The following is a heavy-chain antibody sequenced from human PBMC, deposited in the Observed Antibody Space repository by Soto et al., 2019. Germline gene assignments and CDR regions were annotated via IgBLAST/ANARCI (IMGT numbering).Heavy chain of an antibody. Sequence: XETRSLTCPVSGCSISTYYWSWIRQPAGKGLEWIGRIYASGSTNYNPSLKSRVTMSVATSKNQFSLKLSSVTAADTAVYYCARGGMVIIPTATAFDYWGQGTLVTVSS. D-gene: IGHD2-2*01. CDR1: GCSISTYY. CDR2: IYASGST. CDR3: ARGGMVIIPTATAFDY. V-gene: IGHV4-4*07. J-gene: IGHJ4*02.